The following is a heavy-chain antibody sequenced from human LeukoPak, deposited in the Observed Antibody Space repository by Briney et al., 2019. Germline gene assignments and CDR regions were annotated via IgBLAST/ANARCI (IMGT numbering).Heavy chain of an antibody. CDR3: ARVCRDSSGYGAFDI. Sequence: GGSLRLSCAASGFTFGGYGMHWVRQAPGKGLEWVSYISSSGSLIYYADSVKGRFTISRDNAKNSLYLQMNSLRDEDTAVYYCARVCRDSSGYGAFDIWGQGTMVTVSS. V-gene: IGHV3-48*02. D-gene: IGHD3-22*01. CDR1: GFTFGGYG. J-gene: IGHJ3*02. CDR2: ISSSGSLI.